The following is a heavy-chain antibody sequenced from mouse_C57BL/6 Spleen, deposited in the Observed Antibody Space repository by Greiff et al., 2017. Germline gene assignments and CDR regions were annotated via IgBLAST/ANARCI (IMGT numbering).Heavy chain of an antibody. CDR2: ISDGGSYT. D-gene: IGHD2-3*01. V-gene: IGHV5-4*03. Sequence: EVMLVESGGGLVKPGGSLKLSCAASGFTFSSYAMSWVRQTPEKRLEWVATISDGGSYTYYPDNVKGRFTISRDNAKNNLYLQMRHLKSEDTAMYYCARAEDGYLYAMDYWGQGTSVTVSS. CDR1: GFTFSSYA. CDR3: ARAEDGYLYAMDY. J-gene: IGHJ4*01.